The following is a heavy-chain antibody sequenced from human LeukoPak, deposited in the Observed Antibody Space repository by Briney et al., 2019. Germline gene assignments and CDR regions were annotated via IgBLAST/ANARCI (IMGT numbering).Heavy chain of an antibody. J-gene: IGHJ3*02. Sequence: SVTLACKASGGTFSSYAISWVRQAPGHGLEWMGRIIPIFGTANYAQKFQGRVTITTDESTSTAYMELSSLRSEDTAVYYCARTKSEYYDILSGYYFDLAFDIWGQGTMVTVSS. CDR3: ARTKSEYYDILSGYYFDLAFDI. V-gene: IGHV1-69*05. D-gene: IGHD3-9*01. CDR2: IIPIFGTA. CDR1: GGTFSSYA.